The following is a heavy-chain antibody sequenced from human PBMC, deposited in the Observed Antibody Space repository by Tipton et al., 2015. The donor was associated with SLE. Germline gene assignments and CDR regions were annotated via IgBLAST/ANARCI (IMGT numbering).Heavy chain of an antibody. J-gene: IGHJ4*02. CDR3: AKDHQGGDGYIVIDY. D-gene: IGHD5-24*01. V-gene: IGHV3-74*01. CDR1: GFTFSNYW. CDR2: SNSDGSDT. Sequence: SLRLSCAASGFTFSNYWMHWVRQAPGKGLVWVSRSNSDGSDTSYADSVKGRFTISRDNSKNMVYLQMNSLRAEDTAIYYCAKDHQGGDGYIVIDYWGQGALVTVSS.